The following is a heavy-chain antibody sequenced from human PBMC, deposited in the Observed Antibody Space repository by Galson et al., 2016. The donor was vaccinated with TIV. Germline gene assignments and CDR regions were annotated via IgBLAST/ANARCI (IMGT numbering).Heavy chain of an antibody. CDR1: GDTFNSCG. J-gene: IGHJ6*02. CDR2: SIPMIGTP. D-gene: IGHD4-11*01. V-gene: IGHV1-69*06. Sequence: SVKVSCKASGDTFNSCGIPWVRQAPGQGLEWMGGSIPMIGTPKYAQKVQGRVTITADKSTSTAYMELSSLRSEDTARYYCARVVLAYSNYDGYYHGMDVWGQGTTVTVSS. CDR3: ARVVLAYSNYDGYYHGMDV.